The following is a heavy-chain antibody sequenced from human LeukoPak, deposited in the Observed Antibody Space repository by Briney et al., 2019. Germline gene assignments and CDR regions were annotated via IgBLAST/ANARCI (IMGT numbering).Heavy chain of an antibody. CDR3: TAGSSSTSCYARGGYGSGWPADSFDC. V-gene: IGHV3-15*01. J-gene: IGHJ4*01. CDR2: IKSNTDCRTT. Sequence: GGSLRLSCAASGCTFSNAWMSWVRQAPAKGLEWVGGIKSNTDCRTTDYAAPVKGRFTISRADSKHPLYLQLNSLKTQHTAVYYCTAGSSSTSCYARGGYGSGWPADSFDCW. D-gene: IGHD2-2*01. CDR1: GCTFSNAW.